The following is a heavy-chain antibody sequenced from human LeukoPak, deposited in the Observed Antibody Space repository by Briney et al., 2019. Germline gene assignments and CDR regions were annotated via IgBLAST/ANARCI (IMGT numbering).Heavy chain of an antibody. J-gene: IGHJ4*02. CDR2: IKQDGSEK. CDR3: AGVRERYYFDY. CDR1: GFTFSSYW. Sequence: PGGSLRLSCAASGFTFSSYWMSWVRQAPGKGLEWVANIKQDGSEKYYVDSVKGRFTISRDNAKNSLYLQMNGLRAEDTAVYYCAGVRERYYFDYWGQGTLVTVSS. D-gene: IGHD1-26*01. V-gene: IGHV3-7*04.